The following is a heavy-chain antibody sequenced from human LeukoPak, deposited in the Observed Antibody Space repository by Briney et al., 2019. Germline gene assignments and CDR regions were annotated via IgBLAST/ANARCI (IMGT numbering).Heavy chain of an antibody. V-gene: IGHV3-43*01. CDR2: INWEGDKT. D-gene: IGHD1-1*01. CDR3: AKEGGTIYFGS. Sequence: GGSLRLSCAASGFIFNTYSLHWVRQAPGKGLEWVSLINWEGDKTYCADSVEGRFTISRDNSKNSLYLQMNSLRTEDTAFYFCAKEGGTIYFGSWGQGTLVTVSS. J-gene: IGHJ4*02. CDR1: GFIFNTYS.